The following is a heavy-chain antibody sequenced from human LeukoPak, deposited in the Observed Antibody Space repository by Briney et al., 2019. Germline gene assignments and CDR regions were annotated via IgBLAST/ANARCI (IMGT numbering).Heavy chain of an antibody. D-gene: IGHD6-6*01. J-gene: IGHJ4*02. CDR1: GFTFTNYG. CDR3: ARGGAARPDY. V-gene: IGHV3-48*01. CDR2: ISGSGSSI. Sequence: GGSLRLSCEASGFTFTNYGMNWVHQAPGRGLEWLSYISGSGSSIYYADSVKGRFTISRDNGKNSLFLQMNSLRAEDTALYYCARGGAARPDYWGQGTLVTVSS.